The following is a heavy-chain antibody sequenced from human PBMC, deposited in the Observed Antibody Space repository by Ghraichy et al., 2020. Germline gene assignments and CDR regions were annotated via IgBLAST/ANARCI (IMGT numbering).Heavy chain of an antibody. CDR2: INGAGTST. J-gene: IGHJ4*02. Sequence: GESLNISCAASGFTFSSNAMDWVRQAPGKGLEWVSSINGAGTSTYYADSVKGRFTISRDNSKNTLYLQMNSLRAEDTAVYYCANSGPSTNFYFDYWGQGTLVTVSS. CDR1: GFTFSSNA. V-gene: IGHV3-23*01. D-gene: IGHD3-3*01. CDR3: ANSGPSTNFYFDY.